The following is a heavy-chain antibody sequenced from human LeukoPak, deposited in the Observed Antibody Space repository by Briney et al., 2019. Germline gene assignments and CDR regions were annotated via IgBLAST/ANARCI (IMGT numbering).Heavy chain of an antibody. D-gene: IGHD5-18*01. Sequence: PGGSLRVSCAASGFTFSSYGMHWVRQAPGNGLEWVAVISYDGSNKYYADSVKGRFTISRDNSKNTLYLQMNSLRAEDTAVYYCAKVIGYSSYWGQGTLVTVSS. CDR2: ISYDGSNK. CDR3: AKVIGYSSY. CDR1: GFTFSSYG. J-gene: IGHJ4*02. V-gene: IGHV3-30*18.